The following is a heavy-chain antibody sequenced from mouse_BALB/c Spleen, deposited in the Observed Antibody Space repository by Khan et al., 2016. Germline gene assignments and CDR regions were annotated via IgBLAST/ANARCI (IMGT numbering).Heavy chain of an antibody. CDR3: ARHESSKYYYAMDY. D-gene: IGHD1-1*01. CDR1: GFSLTSYG. CDR2: IWSDGST. J-gene: IGHJ4*01. V-gene: IGHV2-6-1*01. Sequence: VQLKESGPGLVAPSQSLSITCTISGFSLTSYGVHWVRQPPGKGLEWLVVIWSDGSTTYNSALKSRLSISKDNSKSQVFLKMNSLQTDDTAMYYCARHESSKYYYAMDYWGQGTSVTVSS.